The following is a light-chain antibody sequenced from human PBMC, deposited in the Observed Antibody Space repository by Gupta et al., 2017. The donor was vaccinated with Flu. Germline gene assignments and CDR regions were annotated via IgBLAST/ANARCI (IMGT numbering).Light chain of an antibody. J-gene: IGLJ1*01. Sequence: SYELTPPPSVSVSPGQPARITCSGDALPKQYAYWYQQKPGQAPVLVIYKDSERPSGIPERFSGSSSGTTVTLTISGVQAEDEADYYCQSADSSGTYPYVFGTGTKVTVL. CDR2: KDS. CDR3: QSADSSGTYPYV. V-gene: IGLV3-25*02. CDR1: ALPKQY.